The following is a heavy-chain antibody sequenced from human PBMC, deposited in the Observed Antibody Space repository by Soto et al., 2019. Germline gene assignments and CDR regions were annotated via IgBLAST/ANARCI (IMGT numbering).Heavy chain of an antibody. CDR2: ISGSGVRT. V-gene: IGHV3-23*01. Sequence: GGSLRLSCAASGFTCSSYAMSWVRQAPGKGLEWVSAISGSGVRTYYADSVKGRFTISRDNSKSTLYLQMNSLRAEDTAVYYCAKDPDERITIFGVVIAFDYWGQGALVTVSS. CDR3: AKDPDERITIFGVVIAFDY. CDR1: GFTCSSYA. J-gene: IGHJ4*02. D-gene: IGHD3-3*01.